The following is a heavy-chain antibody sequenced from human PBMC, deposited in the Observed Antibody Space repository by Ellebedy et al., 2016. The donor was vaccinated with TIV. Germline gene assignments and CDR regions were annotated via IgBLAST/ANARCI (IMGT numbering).Heavy chain of an antibody. D-gene: IGHD1-20*01. V-gene: IGHV4-59*01. CDR3: ARDWRYNWKTPNYFYYGMDV. CDR1: GESISSYY. Sequence: MPSETLSLTCKVSGESISSYYWSWIRQPPGKGLEWIGYLYYSGSTNYNPSLKIRVTISIDTSKHQFSLKLSAVTAADTAVDYCARDWRYNWKTPNYFYYGMDVWGQGTSVTVSS. J-gene: IGHJ6*02. CDR2: LYYSGST.